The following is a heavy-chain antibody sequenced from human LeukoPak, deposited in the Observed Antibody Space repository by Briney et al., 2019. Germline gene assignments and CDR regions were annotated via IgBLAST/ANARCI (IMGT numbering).Heavy chain of an antibody. CDR3: ARDLELERNRWNYFES. J-gene: IGHJ4*02. Sequence: ASETLSLTCTVSGNSISSFFWSWIRQPPGKGLEWIGCMHYSGDSKYNPSLRSRVSLSIDTSKQQFSLRLSSVTAADTAVYYCARDLELERNRWNYFESWGQGALVTVSS. D-gene: IGHD1-1*01. CDR2: MHYSGDS. V-gene: IGHV4-59*01. CDR1: GNSISSFF.